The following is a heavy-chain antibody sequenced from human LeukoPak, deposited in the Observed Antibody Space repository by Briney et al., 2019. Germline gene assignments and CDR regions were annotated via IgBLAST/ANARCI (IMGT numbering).Heavy chain of an antibody. CDR2: INHSGST. J-gene: IGHJ4*02. Sequence: PSETLSLTCAVYGGSFSGYYWSWIRQPPGKGLEWIGEINHSGSTNYNPSLKSRVTISVVTSRNQFSLKLSSVTAADTAVYYCACSGSYLFDYWGQGTLVTVSS. V-gene: IGHV4-34*01. CDR3: ACSGSYLFDY. D-gene: IGHD1-26*01. CDR1: GGSFSGYY.